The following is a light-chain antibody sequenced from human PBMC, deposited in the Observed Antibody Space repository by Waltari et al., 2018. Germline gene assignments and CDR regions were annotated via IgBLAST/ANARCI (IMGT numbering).Light chain of an antibody. CDR3: QQCYSTPYT. V-gene: IGKV3-15*01. Sequence: VMTQSPATLSVSPGERATLSCRASQRVGNNLAWYQQRPGQAPRLLLYGASSRATGIPARFSGSGSGTDFTLTINSLQPEDFALYYCQQCYSTPYTFGQGTKLEIK. CDR2: GAS. CDR1: QRVGNN. J-gene: IGKJ2*01.